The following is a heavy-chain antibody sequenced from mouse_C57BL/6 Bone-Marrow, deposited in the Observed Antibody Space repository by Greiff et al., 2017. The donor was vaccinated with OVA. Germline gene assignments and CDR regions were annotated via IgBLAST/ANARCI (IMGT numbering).Heavy chain of an antibody. CDR1: GYTFTDYE. CDR3: SITTVVATNYFDY. V-gene: IGHV1-15*01. CDR2: IDPETGGT. Sequence: QVQLQQSGAELVRPGASVTLSCKASGYTFTDYEMHWVKQTPVHGLEWIGAIDPETGGTAYNQKFKGKAILTADKSSSTAYLELRSLTSEDSAVYYGSITTVVATNYFDYWGQGTTLTVSS. J-gene: IGHJ2*01. D-gene: IGHD1-1*01.